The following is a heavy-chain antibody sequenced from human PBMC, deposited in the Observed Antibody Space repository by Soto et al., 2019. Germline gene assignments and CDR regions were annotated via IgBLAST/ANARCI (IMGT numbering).Heavy chain of an antibody. CDR3: ASGPYTSSSGGYYYYGMDV. Sequence: QVPLVHSGAEGKKPGSSVKVSCKPPGGTFSSYAITWGRQAPGQGLEWMGRTVPIFGIPNFAPKFQGRVTMTADRSTTTAYMELSSLRSEDTAVYYCASGPYTSSSGGYYYYGMDVWGKGTTVTVSS. J-gene: IGHJ6*04. V-gene: IGHV1-69*04. D-gene: IGHD6-6*01. CDR1: GGTFSSYA. CDR2: TVPIFGIP.